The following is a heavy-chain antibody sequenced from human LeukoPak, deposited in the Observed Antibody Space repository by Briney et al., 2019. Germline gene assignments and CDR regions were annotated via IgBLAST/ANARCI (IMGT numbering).Heavy chain of an antibody. Sequence: GGSLRLSCAASGFTFSSYAMHWVRQAPGKGLEWVAVISYDGSNKHYADSVKGRFTISRDNSKNTLYLQMNSLRAEDTAVYYCARDSSYYYDSSGYFGYFQHWGQGTLVTVSS. CDR1: GFTFSSYA. D-gene: IGHD3-22*01. CDR3: ARDSSYYYDSSGYFGYFQH. V-gene: IGHV3-30*04. CDR2: ISYDGSNK. J-gene: IGHJ1*01.